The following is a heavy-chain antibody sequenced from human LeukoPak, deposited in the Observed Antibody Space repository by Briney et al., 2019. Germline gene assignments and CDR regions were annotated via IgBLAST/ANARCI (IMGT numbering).Heavy chain of an antibody. D-gene: IGHD4-17*01. CDR1: GFTFSSYS. J-gene: IGHJ6*02. CDR2: ISSSSSFI. CDR3: ARGNYGDFTLHYGLDV. V-gene: IGHV3-21*01. Sequence: GGSLRLSCVASGFTFSSYSMTWVRQAPGKGLEWVSSISSSSSFIFYANSVKGRFTISRDNAKISLYLQINSLRAEDTAVYYCARGNYGDFTLHYGLDVWGQGTTVTVSS.